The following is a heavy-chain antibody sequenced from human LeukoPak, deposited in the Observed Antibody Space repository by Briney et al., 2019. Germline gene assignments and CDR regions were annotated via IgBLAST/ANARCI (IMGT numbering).Heavy chain of an antibody. D-gene: IGHD4-17*01. CDR2: ISAYNGNT. Sequence: GESLKISCKASGYTFTSYGISWVRQAPGQGLEWMGWISAYNGNTNYAQKLQGRVTMTTDTSTSTAYMELRSLRSDDTAVYYCARVNLMGGDYVSYFDYWGQGTLVTVSS. V-gene: IGHV1-18*01. CDR3: ARVNLMGGDYVSYFDY. J-gene: IGHJ4*02. CDR1: GYTFTSYG.